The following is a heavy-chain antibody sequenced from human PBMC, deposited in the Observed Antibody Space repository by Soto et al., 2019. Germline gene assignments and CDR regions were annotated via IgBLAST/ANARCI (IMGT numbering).Heavy chain of an antibody. D-gene: IGHD3-10*01. Sequence: SETLSLTCTVSGGSISSGGYYWSWIRQHPGKGLEWIGYIYYSGSTYYNPSLKSRVTISVDTSKNQFSLKLSSVTAADTAVYYCARRYYGSGSYFWFDPWGQGTLVTVSS. CDR2: IYYSGST. CDR3: ARRYYGSGSYFWFDP. V-gene: IGHV4-31*03. CDR1: GGSISSGGYY. J-gene: IGHJ5*02.